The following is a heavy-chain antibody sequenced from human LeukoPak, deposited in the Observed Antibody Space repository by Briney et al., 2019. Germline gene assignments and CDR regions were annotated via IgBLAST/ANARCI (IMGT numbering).Heavy chain of an antibody. Sequence: SETLSLTCGVSGGSISNTNWWSWVRQPPGQGLEWIGYIYYSGSTYYNPSLKSRVTISVDTSKNQFSLKLSSVTAADTAVYYCAREGYGMDVWGQGTTVTVSS. CDR2: IYYSGST. CDR1: GGSISNTNW. V-gene: IGHV4-4*02. J-gene: IGHJ6*02. CDR3: AREGYGMDV.